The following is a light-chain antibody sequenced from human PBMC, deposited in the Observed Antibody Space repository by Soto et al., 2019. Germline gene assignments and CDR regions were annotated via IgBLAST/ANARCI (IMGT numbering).Light chain of an antibody. CDR1: SADIGAYDH. Sequence: QSALTQPASVSGSPGRSISISCAGTSADIGAYDHVSWYQQHPGKAPKLIIYDVSSRPSGVSNRFSGSKSANTASLTIFGLQAEDEADYFCSSYTDFSLYVFGTGTKLTVL. CDR3: SSYTDFSLYV. J-gene: IGLJ1*01. CDR2: DVS. V-gene: IGLV2-14*01.